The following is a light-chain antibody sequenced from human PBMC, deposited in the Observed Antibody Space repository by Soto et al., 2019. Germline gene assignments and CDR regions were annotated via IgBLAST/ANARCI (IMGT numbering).Light chain of an antibody. CDR1: SSDVGGYKY. J-gene: IGLJ3*02. Sequence: QSALTQPASVSGSPGQSITISCTGTSSDVGGYKYVSWYQQHPGKAPKVMIYEVSNRPSGVSNRFSASKSGNTASLTISGLQAEDEADYYCSSYTTRTTWVFGGGTKLTVL. CDR3: SSYTTRTTWV. V-gene: IGLV2-14*01. CDR2: EVS.